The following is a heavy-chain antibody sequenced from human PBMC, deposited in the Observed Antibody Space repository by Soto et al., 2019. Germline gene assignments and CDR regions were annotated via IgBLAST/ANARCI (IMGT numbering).Heavy chain of an antibody. Sequence: GGSLRLSCAPSGFTFSTYGMHWVRQAPGKGLEWLAVIWYDGSNQYYADSVKGRFTIARDNSKNTLHLQMNSLRAEDTAVYYCAKPPSPIVVVPAAMDVWGQGTTVTVSS. CDR2: IWYDGSNQ. CDR3: AKPPSPIVVVPAAMDV. J-gene: IGHJ6*02. D-gene: IGHD2-2*01. CDR1: GFTFSTYG. V-gene: IGHV3-33*06.